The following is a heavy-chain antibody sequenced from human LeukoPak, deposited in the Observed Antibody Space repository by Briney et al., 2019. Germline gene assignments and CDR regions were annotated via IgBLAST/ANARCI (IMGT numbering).Heavy chain of an antibody. CDR1: GGTFSSYA. Sequence: SVKVSCKASGGTFSSYAISWVRQAPGQGLEWMGRIIPILGIANYAQKFQGRVTITVDKSTSTAYMELSSLRSEDTAVYYCARDLGAGTFVFDYWGQGTLVTVSS. J-gene: IGHJ4*02. V-gene: IGHV1-69*04. CDR3: ARDLGAGTFVFDY. CDR2: IIPILGIA. D-gene: IGHD6-19*01.